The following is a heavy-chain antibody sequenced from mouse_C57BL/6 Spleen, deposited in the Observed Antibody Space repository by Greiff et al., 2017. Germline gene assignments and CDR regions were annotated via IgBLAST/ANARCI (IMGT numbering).Heavy chain of an antibody. Sequence: VQLQQSGPELVKPGASVKISCKASGYSFTDYNMNWVKQSNGKSLEWIGVINPNYGTTSYNQKFKGKATLTVDQSSSTAYMQLNSLTSEDSAGYYCARGEYYGSRPHYYAMDYWGQGTSLTVSS. J-gene: IGHJ4*01. V-gene: IGHV1-39*01. CDR2: INPNYGTT. CDR3: ARGEYYGSRPHYYAMDY. D-gene: IGHD1-1*01. CDR1: GYSFTDYN.